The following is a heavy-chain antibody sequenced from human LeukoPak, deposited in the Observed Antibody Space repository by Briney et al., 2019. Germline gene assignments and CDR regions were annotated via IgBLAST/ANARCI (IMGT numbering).Heavy chain of an antibody. D-gene: IGHD4/OR15-4a*01. CDR1: GFTFSSYG. CDR2: ISYDGSNK. J-gene: IGHJ1*01. V-gene: IGHV3-30*18. CDR3: AKKSNGLWWQPSTNEYFQH. Sequence: GGSLRLSCAASGFTFSSYGMHWIRQAPGKGLEWVAVISYDGSNKYYADSVKGRFTMSRDNSKNTLYLQMNSLRAEDTAVYYCAKKSNGLWWQPSTNEYFQHWGQGTLVTVSS.